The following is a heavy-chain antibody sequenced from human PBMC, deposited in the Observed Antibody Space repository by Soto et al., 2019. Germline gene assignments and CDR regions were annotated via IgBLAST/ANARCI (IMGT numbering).Heavy chain of an antibody. J-gene: IGHJ5*02. Sequence: QVQLQESGPGLVKPSETLSLNCTVSGDSVGKYYWNWIRQPAGKGLEWIGRIYITRSANYNPSLKSRVTMSVDTSKTQFSLNLSLTSVTAADTGVYYSARSPAYGDYANLDTWGQGTLVTVSS. D-gene: IGHD4-17*01. V-gene: IGHV4-4*07. CDR1: GDSVGKYY. CDR2: IYITRSA. CDR3: ARSPAYGDYANLDT.